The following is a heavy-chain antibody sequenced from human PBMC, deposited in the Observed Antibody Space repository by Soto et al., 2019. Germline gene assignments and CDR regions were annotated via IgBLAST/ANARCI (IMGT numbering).Heavy chain of an antibody. V-gene: IGHV3-23*01. D-gene: IGHD3-10*01. CDR1: GLTFTIYA. CDR3: AKARGAMVRGAAFYFDY. Sequence: PGGSLRLSCAASGLTFTIYAMSWVRQAPGKGLEWVSAITGSGGSTYYADSVKGRFTISRDNSKNTLYLQMNSLRAEDTAVYYCAKARGAMVRGAAFYFDYWGQGTLVTVSS. CDR2: ITGSGGST. J-gene: IGHJ4*02.